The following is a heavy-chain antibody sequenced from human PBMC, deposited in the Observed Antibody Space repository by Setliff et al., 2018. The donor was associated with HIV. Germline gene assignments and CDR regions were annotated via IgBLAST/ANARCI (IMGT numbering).Heavy chain of an antibody. J-gene: IGHJ6*02. CDR1: GGSINSGSHY. D-gene: IGHD2-21*02. CDR3: ARGVAVTAIHAYYYGLDV. V-gene: IGHV4-61*02. Sequence: SLTCTVSGGSINSGSHYWSWIRQPAGKGLEWIGRFYSSRSNSYNPSLKSRVTISVDTSKNQFSLRLSSVTAADTAVYYCARGVAVTAIHAYYYGLDVWGQGTTVTVSS. CDR2: FYSSRSN.